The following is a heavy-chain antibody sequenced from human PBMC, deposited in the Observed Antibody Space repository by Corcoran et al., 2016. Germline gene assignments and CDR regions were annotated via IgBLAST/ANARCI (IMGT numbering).Heavy chain of an antibody. CDR3: ARMTADCSSTICPSPYYYYYCMDV. CDR1: GYTFTSYD. J-gene: IGHJ6*02. V-gene: IGHV1-8*01. CDR2: MNPNSGNT. D-gene: IGHD2-2*01. Sequence: QVHLLQSGAEVKKPGASVKVSCKASGYTFTSYDINWGRQATGQGLEWLGWMNPNSGNTGYAQKFQGRVTMTRNTSISTAYMELSSLRSEDTAVYYWARMTADCSSTICPSPYYYYYCMDVWGQGTTVTVSS.